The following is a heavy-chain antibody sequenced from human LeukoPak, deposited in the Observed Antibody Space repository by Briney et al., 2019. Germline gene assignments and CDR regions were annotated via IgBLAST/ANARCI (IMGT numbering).Heavy chain of an antibody. J-gene: IGHJ1*01. CDR1: GFTFSSYE. CDR2: ISPSGDIT. D-gene: IGHD3-16*01. CDR3: AKDDDWGRYKH. Sequence: GGSLRLSCAASGFTFSSYEMNWVRQAPGKGLEWVSGISPSGDITYYTDSVRGRFTISRDNFKNTLSLQVNSLRAEDTAMYYCAKDDDWGRYKHWGQGTLVTVSS. V-gene: IGHV3-23*01.